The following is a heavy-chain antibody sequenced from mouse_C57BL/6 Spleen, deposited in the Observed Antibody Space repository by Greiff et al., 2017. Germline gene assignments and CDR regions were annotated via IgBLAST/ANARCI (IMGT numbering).Heavy chain of an antibody. CDR1: GYTFTDYT. D-gene: IGHD2-5*01. J-gene: IGHJ4*01. CDR2: IYPGGGNT. V-gene: IGHV1-84*01. Sequence: VQLQQSGPELVKPGASVQISCKASGYTFTDYTINWVKQRPGQGLEWIGWIYPGGGNTKYNEKFTGKATLTVDPSSSTAYMQLSSLSTVDSSVDSFARYSNYGVYYAMDYWGQGTSVTVSS. CDR3: ARYSNYGVYYAMDY.